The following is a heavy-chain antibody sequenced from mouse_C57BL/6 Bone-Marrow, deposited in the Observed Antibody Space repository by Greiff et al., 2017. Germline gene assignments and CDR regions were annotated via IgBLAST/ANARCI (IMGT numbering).Heavy chain of an antibody. CDR2: IYPRSGNT. CDR3: ARSGYDYDRFAY. D-gene: IGHD2-4*01. Sequence: QVQLQQSGAELARPGASVKLSCKASGYTFTSYGISWVKQRTGQGLEWIGEIYPRSGNTYYNEKFKGKATLTADKSSSTAYMELRSLTSEDSAVYFCARSGYDYDRFAYWGQGTLVTVSA. V-gene: IGHV1-81*01. CDR1: GYTFTSYG. J-gene: IGHJ3*01.